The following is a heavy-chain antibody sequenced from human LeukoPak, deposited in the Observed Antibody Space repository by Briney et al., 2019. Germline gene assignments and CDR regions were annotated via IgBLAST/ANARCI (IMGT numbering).Heavy chain of an antibody. Sequence: SQTLSLTCTVAGASISSYYSSWVRQPPGKGLEWSAYIYDSGRATTNPSRKSRAAISVDTSKNQFSLILSSVTAADTAVYYCASRYCSGGSCYFQHWGQGPLVTVS. CDR1: GASISSYY. CDR3: ASRYCSGGSCYFQH. D-gene: IGHD2-15*01. V-gene: IGHV4-59*01. J-gene: IGHJ1*01. CDR2: IYDSGRA.